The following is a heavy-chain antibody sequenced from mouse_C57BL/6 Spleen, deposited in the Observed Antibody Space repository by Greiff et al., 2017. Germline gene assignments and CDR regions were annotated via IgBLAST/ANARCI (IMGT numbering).Heavy chain of an antibody. CDR2: ISSGSSTI. CDR1: GFTFSDYG. CDR3: ARLADVYFFDY. Sequence: EVKLMESGGGLVKPGGSLQLSCAASGFTFSDYGMHWVRQAPEKGLEWVAYISSGSSTIYYADTVKGRFTISRDNAKNTLFLQKSRLRSEDTAMYYCARLADVYFFDYWGQGTTLTGSS. V-gene: IGHV5-17*01. J-gene: IGHJ2*01.